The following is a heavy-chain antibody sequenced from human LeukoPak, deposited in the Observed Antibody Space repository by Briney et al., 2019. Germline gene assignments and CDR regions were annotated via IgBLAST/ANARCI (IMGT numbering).Heavy chain of an antibody. V-gene: IGHV3-30*18. CDR2: ISYDGGDK. D-gene: IGHD3-16*01. J-gene: IGHJ4*02. CDR3: VKEGVEYSYSYGDY. Sequence: GGSLRLSCAASGFSFNNYAMYWVRQAPGKGLEWVALISYDGGDKYYAESMKSRITISRDNAENTLYLQMNNLRPDDTAFYFCVKEGVEYSYSYGDYWGQGTLVTVSS. CDR1: GFSFNNYA.